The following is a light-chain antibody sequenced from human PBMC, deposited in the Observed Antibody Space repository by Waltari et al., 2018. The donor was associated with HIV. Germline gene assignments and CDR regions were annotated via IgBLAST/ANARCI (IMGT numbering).Light chain of an antibody. V-gene: IGKV1-5*03. CDR2: RAC. Sequence: DIQLTQSPSSLSASVGVRVTITCRASQNINNWLAWYQQNPGETHRFLIYRACTLESGVPSRFSGSGSGTEFSVTISSMHPEEFAIYFCQQYKMYPVTLG. CDR1: QNINNW. CDR3: QQYKMYPVT. J-gene: IGKJ3*01.